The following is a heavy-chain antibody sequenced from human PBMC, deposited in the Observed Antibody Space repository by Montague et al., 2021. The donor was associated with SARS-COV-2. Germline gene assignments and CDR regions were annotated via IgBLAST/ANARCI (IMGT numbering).Heavy chain of an antibody. CDR3: ASGRMVPYSSSWTTLYYYYGMDV. CDR1: GDSVSGNSAA. CDR2: TYYGSKWYN. J-gene: IGHJ6*02. D-gene: IGHD6-13*01. V-gene: IGHV6-1*01. Sequence: CAISGDSVSGNSAAWNWIRQSPSRGLEWLGRTYYGSKWYNDYAVSVKSRITINPDTSKNQFSLQLNSVTPEDTAVYYCASGRMVPYSSSWTTLYYYYGMDVWGQGTTVTVSS.